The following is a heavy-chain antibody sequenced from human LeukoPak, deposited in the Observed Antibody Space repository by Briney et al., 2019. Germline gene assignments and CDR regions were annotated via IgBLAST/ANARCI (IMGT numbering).Heavy chain of an antibody. CDR1: GFTFSNAW. CDR3: ATVYLYPTLVRGVISYFQQ. V-gene: IGHV3-15*01. Sequence: GGSLRLSCAASGFTFSNAWMSWVRQAPGKGLEWVGRIKSKTDGGTTDYAAPVKGRFTISRDDSKDTVYLQMNSLKTEDTAVYYCATVYLYPTLVRGVISYFQQWGQGTLVTVSS. D-gene: IGHD3-10*01. CDR2: IKSKTDGGTT. J-gene: IGHJ1*01.